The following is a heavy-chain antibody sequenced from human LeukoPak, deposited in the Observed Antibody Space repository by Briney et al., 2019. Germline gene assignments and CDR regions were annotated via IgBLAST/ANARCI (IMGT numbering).Heavy chain of an antibody. Sequence: GGSLRLSCAASGFTFSNHGMNWVRQAPGKGLEWVAVISYDGSNKYYADSVKGRFTISRDNSKNTLYLQMNSLRAEDTAVYYCARDGPDTSTYYDFWSGYYTGKALIYWGQGTLVTVSS. V-gene: IGHV3-30*03. J-gene: IGHJ4*02. CDR2: ISYDGSNK. CDR3: ARDGPDTSTYYDFWSGYYTGKALIY. CDR1: GFTFSNHG. D-gene: IGHD3-3*01.